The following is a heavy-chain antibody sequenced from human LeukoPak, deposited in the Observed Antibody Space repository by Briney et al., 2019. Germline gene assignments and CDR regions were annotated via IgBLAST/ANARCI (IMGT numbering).Heavy chain of an antibody. CDR1: GYTFTGYY. V-gene: IGHV1-2*02. Sequence: ASVKVSCKASGYTFTGYYMHWVRQAPGQGLEWMGWINPNSGGTNYAQKFQGRVTMTRDTSIGTAYMELSRLRSDDTAVYYCARGPGDYYYGMDVWGQGTTVTVSS. CDR3: ARGPGDYYYGMDV. J-gene: IGHJ6*02. D-gene: IGHD7-27*01. CDR2: INPNSGGT.